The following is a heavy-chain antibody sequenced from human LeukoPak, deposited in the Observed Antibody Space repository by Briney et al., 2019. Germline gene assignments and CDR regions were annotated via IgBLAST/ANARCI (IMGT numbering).Heavy chain of an antibody. J-gene: IGHJ4*02. Sequence: GRSLRLSCAASGFTFSSYAMHWVRQAPGKGLEWVAVISYDGSNKYYADSVKGRFTISRDNSKNTLYLQMNSLRAEDTAVYYCARVAKMATTEYYFDYWGQGTLVTVSS. CDR3: ARVAKMATTEYYFDY. V-gene: IGHV3-30*04. D-gene: IGHD5-24*01. CDR1: GFTFSSYA. CDR2: ISYDGSNK.